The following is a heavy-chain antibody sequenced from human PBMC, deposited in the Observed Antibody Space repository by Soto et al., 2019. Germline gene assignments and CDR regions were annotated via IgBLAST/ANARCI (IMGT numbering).Heavy chain of an antibody. CDR1: GGSISSSSYY. V-gene: IGHV4-39*01. J-gene: IGHJ6*03. Sequence: QLQLQESGPGLVKPSETLSLTCTVSGGSISSSSYYWGWIRQPPGKGLEWIGSLYYSGSTYYNPSLKSRVYISVDTSKNQFSLKLSAVTAADTAVYYCARRCRYSSSSHSGYYYYYMDVWGKGTTVTVSS. D-gene: IGHD6-13*01. CDR2: LYYSGST. CDR3: ARRCRYSSSSHSGYYYYYMDV.